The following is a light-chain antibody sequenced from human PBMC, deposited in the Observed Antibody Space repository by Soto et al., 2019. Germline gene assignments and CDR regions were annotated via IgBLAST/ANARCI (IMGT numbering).Light chain of an antibody. J-gene: IGKJ3*01. CDR2: ASS. Sequence: DIQMTQSPSSLSASVGDRVTLTCRASQSITNYLNRYQQKPGKAPKLLIYASSSLQSGDPARFXGSGSGTDFTLTISSLHPEDSATYYCQQSYTTPFFTFGPGTKVEI. CDR3: QQSYTTPFFT. CDR1: QSITNY. V-gene: IGKV1-39*01.